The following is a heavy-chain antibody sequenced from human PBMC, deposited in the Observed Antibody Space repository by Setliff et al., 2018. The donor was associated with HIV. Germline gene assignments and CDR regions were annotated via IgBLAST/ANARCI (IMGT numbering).Heavy chain of an antibody. J-gene: IGHJ6*03. CDR3: ARNPRIAVAGTDYYYYMDV. D-gene: IGHD6-19*01. V-gene: IGHV1-46*01. CDR1: GYTFTGYY. Sequence: RASVKVSCKASGYTFTGYYMHWVRQAPGQGLEWMGIINPSGGSTSYAQKLQGRVTMTRDTSTSTVYMELSSLRSEDTAVYYCARNPRIAVAGTDYYYYMDVWGKGTTVTVSS. CDR2: INPSGGST.